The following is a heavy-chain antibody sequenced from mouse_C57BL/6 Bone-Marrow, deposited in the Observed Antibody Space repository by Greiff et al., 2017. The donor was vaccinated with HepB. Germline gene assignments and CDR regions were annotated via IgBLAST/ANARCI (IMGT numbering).Heavy chain of an antibody. D-gene: IGHD2-2*01. CDR3: APCYYGYDGVDY. CDR1: GYTFTSYG. V-gene: IGHV1-81*01. J-gene: IGHJ2*01. Sequence: QVQLQQSGAELARPGASVKLSCKASGYTFTSYGISWVKQRTGQGLEWIGEIYPRSGNTYYNEKFKGKATLTADKSSSTAYMELRSLTSEDSAVYFCAPCYYGYDGVDYWGQGTTLTVSS. CDR2: IYPRSGNT.